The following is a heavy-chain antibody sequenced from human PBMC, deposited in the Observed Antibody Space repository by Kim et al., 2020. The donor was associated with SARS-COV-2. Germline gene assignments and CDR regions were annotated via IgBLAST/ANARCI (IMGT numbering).Heavy chain of an antibody. V-gene: IGHV3-15*01. CDR2: IKSKTDGGTT. CDR1: GFTFSNAW. CDR3: TTGGLSEVVRGVITYIDY. Sequence: GGSLRLSCAASGFTFSNAWMSWVRQAPGKGLEWVGRIKSKTDGGTTDYAAPVKGRFTISRDDSKNTLYLQMNSLKTEDTAVYYCTTGGLSEVVRGVITYIDYWGQGTLVTVSS. D-gene: IGHD3-10*01. J-gene: IGHJ4*02.